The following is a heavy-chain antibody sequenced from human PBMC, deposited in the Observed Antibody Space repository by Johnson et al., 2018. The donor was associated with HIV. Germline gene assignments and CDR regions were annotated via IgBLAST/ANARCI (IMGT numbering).Heavy chain of an antibody. Sequence: QVQLVESGGGVVQPGRSLRLSCAASGFTFSSYAMHWVRQAPGKGLEWVEVISYDGSNKYYADSVKGRFTISRDNSKNTLYLQMNSLRAEDTALYYCARALRVLLGAFDIWGQGTMVTVSS. CDR1: GFTFSSYA. D-gene: IGHD2-8*02. J-gene: IGHJ3*02. CDR3: ARALRVLLGAFDI. V-gene: IGHV3-30*04. CDR2: ISYDGSNK.